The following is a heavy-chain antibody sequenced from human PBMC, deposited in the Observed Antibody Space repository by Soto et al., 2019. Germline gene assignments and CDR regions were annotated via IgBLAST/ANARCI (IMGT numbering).Heavy chain of an antibody. CDR2: INPSGGST. CDR3: ARTPGYTDRNYFDY. D-gene: IGHD2-2*02. Sequence: QIQLVQSGAEVKKPGASVKASCKASGYTVTSYYMHWVRQAPGQGLEWMGIINPSGGSTTYAQKFQGRLTMTRDTSTSTVYMELSSLRSEDTAMYYCARTPGYTDRNYFDYWGQGTLVTVSS. J-gene: IGHJ4*02. V-gene: IGHV1-46*01. CDR1: GYTVTSYY.